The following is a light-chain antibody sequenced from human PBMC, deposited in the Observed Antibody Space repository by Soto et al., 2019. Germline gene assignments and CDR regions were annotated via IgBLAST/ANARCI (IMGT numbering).Light chain of an antibody. V-gene: IGKV1-39*01. CDR1: QSVSGY. Sequence: DIQMTQSPSSLSASVGDRVTITCRANQSVSGYLNLYRNKPGQAPQLLIYAASSLQSGVQSRFSGSGSGTDFTLTISSLQPEDFATDYCQQRYSTPLKFVQGTKVDIK. J-gene: IGKJ1*01. CDR3: QQRYSTPLK. CDR2: AAS.